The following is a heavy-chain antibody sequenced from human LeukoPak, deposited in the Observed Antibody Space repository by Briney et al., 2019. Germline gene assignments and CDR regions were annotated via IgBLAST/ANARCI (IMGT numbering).Heavy chain of an antibody. CDR3: ARVRGSYCSDY. Sequence: PGGSLRLSCAASGFTFGDYYMSWIRQAPGKGLEWVSYISSSGTTIHYADSVKGRFTISRDNAKNSLYLQMNALRAEDTAAYYCARVRGSYCSDYWGQGTLVTVSS. V-gene: IGHV3-11*04. D-gene: IGHD1-26*01. J-gene: IGHJ4*02. CDR1: GFTFGDYY. CDR2: ISSSGTTI.